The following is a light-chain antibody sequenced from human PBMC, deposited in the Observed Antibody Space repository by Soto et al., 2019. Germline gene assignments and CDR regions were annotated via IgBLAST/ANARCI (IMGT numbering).Light chain of an antibody. CDR1: SSNIGNNY. J-gene: IGLJ1*01. Sequence: QSVLTQPPSVSAAPGQKVTISCSGSSSNIGNNYVSWYQHLPGTAPKLLIYDNNKRPSGIPDRFSGSKSGTSATLGITGLQTGDEADYYCGTWDSSLSAYVFGTRTKVTVL. V-gene: IGLV1-51*01. CDR3: GTWDSSLSAYV. CDR2: DNN.